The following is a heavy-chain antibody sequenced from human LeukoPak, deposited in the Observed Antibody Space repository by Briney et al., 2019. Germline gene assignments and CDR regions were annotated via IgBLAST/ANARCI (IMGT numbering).Heavy chain of an antibody. CDR3: DRAATDSSGYYYVKMGHNWFDP. D-gene: IGHD3-22*01. J-gene: IGHJ5*02. CDR1: GGSISSGDYY. V-gene: IGHV4-30-4*01. Sequence: SETLSLTCTVSGGSISSGDYYWSWIRQPPGKGLEWIGYIYYSGSTYYNPSLKSRVTISVDTSKNQFSLKLSSVTAADTAVYYCDRAATDSSGYYYVKMGHNWFDPWGQGTLVTVSS. CDR2: IYYSGST.